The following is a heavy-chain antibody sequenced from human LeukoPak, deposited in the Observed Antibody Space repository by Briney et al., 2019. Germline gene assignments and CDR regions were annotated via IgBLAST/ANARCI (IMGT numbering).Heavy chain of an antibody. CDR3: ARGGVATITGDNWFDP. CDR1: GGSLSSYD. D-gene: IGHD5-12*01. Sequence: SETLSLTCTVSGGSLSSYDWSWIRQPAGKGLEWIGRIYTSGSPNYNPSLKSRVTMSVDTSKKQFSLKLSSVTAADTAVYYCARGGVATITGDNWFDPWGQGTLVTVSS. CDR2: IYTSGSP. V-gene: IGHV4-4*07. J-gene: IGHJ5*02.